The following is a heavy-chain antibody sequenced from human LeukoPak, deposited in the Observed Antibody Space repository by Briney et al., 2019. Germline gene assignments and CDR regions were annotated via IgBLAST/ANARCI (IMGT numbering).Heavy chain of an antibody. J-gene: IGHJ6*02. CDR1: GFTFSSYG. D-gene: IGHD1-26*01. V-gene: IGHV3-30*18. Sequence: PGGSLRLSCAASGFTFSSYGMHWVRQAPGKGLEWVAVISYDGSNKYYADSVKGRFTISRDNSKNTLYLQMNSLRAEDTAVYYCAKDIPPLIVGATTYYYYGMDVWGQGTTVTVSS. CDR2: ISYDGSNK. CDR3: AKDIPPLIVGATTYYYYGMDV.